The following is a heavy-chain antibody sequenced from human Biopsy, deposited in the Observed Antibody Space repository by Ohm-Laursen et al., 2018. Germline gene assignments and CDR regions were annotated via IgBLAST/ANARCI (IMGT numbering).Heavy chain of an antibody. V-gene: IGHV2-5*01. J-gene: IGHJ4*02. CDR3: VHRRMTPSEFDY. Sequence: TQTLTLTCAFSGFSLTSRGEGVGWLRQPPGKAPEWLALIYWNDDKFYNPSLESRLTITKDTSKNQVLLTMTNMDPVDTATYFCVHRRMTPSEFDYWGQGTLVTVSS. CDR2: IYWNDDK. CDR1: GFSLTSRGEG.